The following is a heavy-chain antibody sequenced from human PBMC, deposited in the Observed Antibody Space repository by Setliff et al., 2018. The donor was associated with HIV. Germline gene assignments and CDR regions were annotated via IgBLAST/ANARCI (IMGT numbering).Heavy chain of an antibody. CDR3: ARHGQYGSGSYYNRPFDY. CDR1: GYSFTNYW. D-gene: IGHD3-10*01. Sequence: PGESLKISCKGSGYSFTNYWIAWLRQTPGKGLEWIGIIYPGDSDTRYSPSFQGQVTISADKSISTAYLQWSSLKASDTAMYYCARHGQYGSGSYYNRPFDYWGQGTLVTVSS. V-gene: IGHV5-51*01. CDR2: IYPGDSDT. J-gene: IGHJ4*02.